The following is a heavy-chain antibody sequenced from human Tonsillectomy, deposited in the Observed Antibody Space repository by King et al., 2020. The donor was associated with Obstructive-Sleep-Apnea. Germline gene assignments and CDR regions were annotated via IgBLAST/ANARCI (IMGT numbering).Heavy chain of an antibody. Sequence: VQLVESGGGLVQPGGSLRLSCAASGFTFSSYSMNWVRQGPGKGLEWISYISSSSSTIYYADSVKGRITISRDNAKNSLYLQMNSLRPEDTAVYYCARDGSTFNWGQGTPVTVSS. CDR2: ISSSSSTI. CDR3: ARDGSTFN. V-gene: IGHV3-48*04. D-gene: IGHD2/OR15-2a*01. J-gene: IGHJ4*02. CDR1: GFTFSSYS.